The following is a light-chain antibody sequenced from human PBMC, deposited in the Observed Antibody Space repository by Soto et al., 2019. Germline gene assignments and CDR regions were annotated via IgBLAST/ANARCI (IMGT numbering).Light chain of an antibody. CDR2: KAS. J-gene: IGKJ1*01. V-gene: IGKV2-30*01. CDR3: MQGTHWPPT. CDR1: QSVVYRDGIAY. Sequence: DVVMTQSPLSLPVTLGQSASISCRSSQSVVYRDGIAYLSWFQQRPGQSPRRLIYKASKRDSGGPDRFRGRGACTDLPLTISRGAAADVGVYYGMQGTHWPPTFGRGTKVEFK.